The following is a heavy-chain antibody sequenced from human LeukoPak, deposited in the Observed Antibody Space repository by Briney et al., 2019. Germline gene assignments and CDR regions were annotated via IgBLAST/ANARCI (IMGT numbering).Heavy chain of an antibody. Sequence: SETLSLTCTVSGGSLRGYYWSWIRQPPGKGLELIGYVYYSGSTYYNPSLKSRLTMSVDTSKNQFTLKLNSVTAADTAVYYCARVGNNYGYYFDYWGQGTLVTVSS. CDR2: VYYSGST. D-gene: IGHD3-10*01. CDR3: ARVGNNYGYYFDY. J-gene: IGHJ4*02. CDR1: GGSLRGYY. V-gene: IGHV4-59*01.